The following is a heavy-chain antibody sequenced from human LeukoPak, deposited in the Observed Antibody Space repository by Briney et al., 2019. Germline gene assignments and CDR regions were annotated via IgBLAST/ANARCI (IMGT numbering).Heavy chain of an antibody. V-gene: IGHV4-39*07. D-gene: IGHD3-10*01. CDR1: GGSISSSSYY. CDR2: IYTSGST. J-gene: IGHJ4*02. CDR3: ARESYYYGSVSFDY. Sequence: SETLSLTCTVSGGSISSSSYYWGWIRQPPGKGLEWIGRIYTSGSTNYNPSLKSRVTMSVDTSKNQFSLKLSSVTAADTAVYYCARESYYYGSVSFDYWGQGTLVTVSS.